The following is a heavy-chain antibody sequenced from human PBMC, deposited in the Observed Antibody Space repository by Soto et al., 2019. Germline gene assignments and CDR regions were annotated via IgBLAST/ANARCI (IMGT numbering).Heavy chain of an antibody. CDR2: INHSGST. J-gene: IGHJ4*02. CDR3: ASRPFYCSGGSCYSKPFDY. V-gene: IGHV4-34*01. CDR1: WGSFSDHY. Sequence: SETLSLTCAVEWGSFSDHYGSWIRQPPGKGLEWIGEINHSGSTNYNPSLKSRVTISVDTSKNQFSLKLSSVTAADTAVYYCASRPFYCSGGSCYSKPFDYWGQGTLVTVSS. D-gene: IGHD2-15*01.